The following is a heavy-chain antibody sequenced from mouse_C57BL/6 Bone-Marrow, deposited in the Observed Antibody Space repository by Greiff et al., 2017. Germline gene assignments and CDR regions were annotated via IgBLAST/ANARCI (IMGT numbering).Heavy chain of an antibody. CDR3: ARWGYPWFAY. J-gene: IGHJ3*01. CDR2: IDPSDSYT. Sequence: QVQLQQPGAELVKPGASVKLSCKASGYTFTSYWMQWVKQRPGQGLEWIGEIDPSDSYTNYHQKFKGKATLTVDTSSSTAYMQLSSLTSEDSAVYYCARWGYPWFAYWGQGTLVTVSA. V-gene: IGHV1-50*01. CDR1: GYTFTSYW.